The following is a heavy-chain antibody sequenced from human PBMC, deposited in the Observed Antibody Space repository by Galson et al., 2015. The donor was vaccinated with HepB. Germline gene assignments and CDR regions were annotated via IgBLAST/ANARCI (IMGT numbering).Heavy chain of an antibody. V-gene: IGHV4-31*03. CDR1: GGSISSGGYY. Sequence: TLSLTCTVSGGSISSGGYYWSWIRQHPGKGLEWIGYIYYSGSTYYNPSLKSRVTISVDTSKNQFSLKLSSVTAADTAVYYCARTKLWFREFSPFGYWGQGTLVTVSS. J-gene: IGHJ4*02. CDR2: IYYSGST. D-gene: IGHD3-10*01. CDR3: ARTKLWFREFSPFGY.